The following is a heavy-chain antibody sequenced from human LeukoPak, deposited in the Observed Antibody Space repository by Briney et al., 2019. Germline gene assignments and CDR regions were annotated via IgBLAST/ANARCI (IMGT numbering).Heavy chain of an antibody. CDR3: ARACSSGWYMCAFDI. V-gene: IGHV4-4*07. CDR1: GGSISSYY. CDR2: IYTSGST. D-gene: IGHD6-19*01. J-gene: IGHJ3*02. Sequence: PSETLSLACTVSGGSISSYYWSWIRQPAGKGLEWIGRIYTSGSTNYNPSLKSRVTMSVDTSKNQFSLKLSSVTAADTAVYYCARACSSGWYMCAFDIWGQGTMVTVSS.